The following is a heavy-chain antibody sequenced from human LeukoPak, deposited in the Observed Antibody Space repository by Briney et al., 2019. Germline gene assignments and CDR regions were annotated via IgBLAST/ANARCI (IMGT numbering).Heavy chain of an antibody. Sequence: SETLSLTCTVSGGSISSSSYYWGWIRQPPGKGLEWIGSIYYSGSTYYNPSLKSRVTISVDTSKNQFSLKLSSVTAADTAVYYCARTGYSSSYYKFRFDYWGQGTLVTVSS. CDR3: ARTGYSSSYYKFRFDY. CDR1: GGSISSSSYY. V-gene: IGHV4-39*07. CDR2: IYYSGST. J-gene: IGHJ4*02. D-gene: IGHD6-13*01.